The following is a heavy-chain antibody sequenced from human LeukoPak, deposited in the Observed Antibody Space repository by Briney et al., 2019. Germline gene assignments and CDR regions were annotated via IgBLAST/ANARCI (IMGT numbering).Heavy chain of an antibody. Sequence: PGGSLRLSCAASGFTFSSYAMSWVRQAPGKGLEWVSAISGSGGSTYYADSVKGRFTISRDNSKNTLYLQMNSLRAEDTAVYYRARELGYCSGGSCYSDDAFDIWGQGTMVTVSS. D-gene: IGHD2-15*01. CDR2: ISGSGGST. CDR3: ARELGYCSGGSCYSDDAFDI. V-gene: IGHV3-23*01. J-gene: IGHJ3*02. CDR1: GFTFSSYA.